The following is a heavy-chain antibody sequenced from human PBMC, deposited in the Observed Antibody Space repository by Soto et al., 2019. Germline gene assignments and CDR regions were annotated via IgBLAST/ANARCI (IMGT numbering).Heavy chain of an antibody. V-gene: IGHV1-69*13. J-gene: IGHJ4*02. CDR1: EGTFNSYA. D-gene: IGHD6-13*01. Sequence: GASVKVSCKASEGTFNSYAIAWVRQAPGQGLEWMGGIIPYYNTLNYAQKFQDRVTITADDSTNTVYMELSSLRSDDTAVYFCASGARRWYPYFFDSWAQGTQVTVSS. CDR3: ASGARRWYPYFFDS. CDR2: IIPYYNTL.